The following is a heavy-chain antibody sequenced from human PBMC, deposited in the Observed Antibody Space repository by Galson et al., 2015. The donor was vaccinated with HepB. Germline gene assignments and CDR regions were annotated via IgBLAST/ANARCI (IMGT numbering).Heavy chain of an antibody. CDR1: GGSVSSGSYY. CDR2: IYYNGNT. D-gene: IGHD2-2*01. Sequence: TLSLTCTVSGGSVSSGSYYWNWIRQPPGKGLEWLGYIYYNGNTNYNPSFMSRVTISIDTSRNQFSLKVISATAADTAVYYCARAVVPAPAPFDFWGQGFLVTVSS. V-gene: IGHV4-61*01. CDR3: ARAVVPAPAPFDF. J-gene: IGHJ4*02.